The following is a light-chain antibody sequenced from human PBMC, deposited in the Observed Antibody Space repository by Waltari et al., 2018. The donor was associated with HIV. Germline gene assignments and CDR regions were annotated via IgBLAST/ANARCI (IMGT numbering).Light chain of an antibody. CDR2: AAS. J-gene: IGKJ3*01. CDR3: QQSYSTP. Sequence: DIQMTQSPSSLSASVGDRVTITCRASQSISSYLNWYQQKPGKAPKLLIYAASSLQSGVPSRFSGNGSGTDFTLTISSLQPEDFATYYCQQSYSTPFGPGTKVDIK. CDR1: QSISSY. V-gene: IGKV1-39*01.